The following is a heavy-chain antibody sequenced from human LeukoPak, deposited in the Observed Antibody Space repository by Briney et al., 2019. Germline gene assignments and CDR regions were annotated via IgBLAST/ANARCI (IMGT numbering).Heavy chain of an antibody. CDR3: VKIGDSSVWWGSSYFDY. J-gene: IGHJ4*02. Sequence: PGGSLRLSCSASGFTFSSYAMHWVRQAPGKGLEYVSAISSNGGSTYYADSVKGRFTISRDNSKNTLYLQMSSLKTEDTAVYYCVKIGDSSVWWGSSYFDYWGQGTLVTVSS. D-gene: IGHD6-19*01. CDR1: GFTFSSYA. V-gene: IGHV3-64D*09. CDR2: ISSNGGST.